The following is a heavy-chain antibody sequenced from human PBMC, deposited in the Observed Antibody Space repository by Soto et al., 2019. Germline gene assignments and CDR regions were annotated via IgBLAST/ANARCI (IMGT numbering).Heavy chain of an antibody. D-gene: IGHD3-22*01. V-gene: IGHV1-69*13. CDR1: GGTFSSYA. Sequence: GASVKVSCKASGGTFSSYAISWVRQAPGQGLEWMGGIIPIFGTANYAQKFQGRVTITADESTSTAYMELSSLRSEDTAVYYCARSCYDSSGFNWFDPWGQGTLVTVSS. J-gene: IGHJ5*02. CDR2: IIPIFGTA. CDR3: ARSCYDSSGFNWFDP.